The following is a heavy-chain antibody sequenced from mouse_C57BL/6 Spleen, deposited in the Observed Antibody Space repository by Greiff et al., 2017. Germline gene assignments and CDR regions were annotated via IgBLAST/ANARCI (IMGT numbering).Heavy chain of an antibody. V-gene: IGHV14-4*01. CDR1: GFNFTDDY. J-gene: IGHJ1*03. Sequence: VQLQQSGAELVRPGASVKLSCTASGFNFTDDYMIWVKQRPEQGLEWIGWIYPGNGDTEYASKFQGKATITADTSSNTAYLQLSSLTSEDTAVYYCTPTYGYDWYFGVWGTRPTVTVSS. D-gene: IGHD2-2*01. CDR2: IYPGNGDT. CDR3: TPTYGYDWYFGV.